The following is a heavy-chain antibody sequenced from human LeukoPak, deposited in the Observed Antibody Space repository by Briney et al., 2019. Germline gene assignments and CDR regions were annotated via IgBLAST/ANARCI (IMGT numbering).Heavy chain of an antibody. V-gene: IGHV3-30*18. CDR1: GFTFSCYG. D-gene: IGHD4-17*01. J-gene: IGHJ4*02. Sequence: GGSLRLSCAASGFTFSCYGMHWVRQAPGKGLEWVATISYDGTNKYYGDSVKGRFTISRGNSKNTLYLQMNSLRVEDTAVYYCAKDTDYGDHTVDYWGQGTLVTVSS. CDR2: ISYDGTNK. CDR3: AKDTDYGDHTVDY.